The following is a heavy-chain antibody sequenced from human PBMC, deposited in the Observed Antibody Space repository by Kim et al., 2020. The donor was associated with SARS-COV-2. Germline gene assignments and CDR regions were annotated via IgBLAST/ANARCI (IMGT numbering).Heavy chain of an antibody. J-gene: IGHJ4*02. CDR3: ARHLTGSSWFDY. V-gene: IGHV4-39*01. D-gene: IGHD6-13*01. Sequence: YYNPSLKSRVTISVETSKNQFSLKMNSVTAADTSVFYCARHLTGSSWFDYWGQGTLVTVSS.